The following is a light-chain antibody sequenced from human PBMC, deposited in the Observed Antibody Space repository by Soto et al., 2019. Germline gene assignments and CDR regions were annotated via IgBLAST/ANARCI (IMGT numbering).Light chain of an antibody. CDR2: RNN. J-gene: IGLJ1*01. Sequence: QSVLTQPPSVSGTPGQRVTISCSGSISNIGSNYVSWFQQLPGTAPKVLSSRNNQRPSGVPDRFSGSKSGISASLAISGLRSEDEAEYYCAAWDDTVRNDVFGTGTKVTVL. V-gene: IGLV1-47*01. CDR3: AAWDDTVRNDV. CDR1: ISNIGSNY.